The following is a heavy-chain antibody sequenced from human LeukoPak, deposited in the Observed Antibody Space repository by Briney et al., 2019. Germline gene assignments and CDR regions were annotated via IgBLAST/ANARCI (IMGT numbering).Heavy chain of an antibody. CDR1: GFIFTGYY. J-gene: IGHJ4*02. V-gene: IGHV1-2*02. CDR3: ARARALDTAIN. Sequence: ASVKVSCKTSGFIFTGYYIHWMRQAPGQGFEWMGWLNPNSGDTKYAPRFQGRVTMTRETSLNTAYMELSRLTSDDTAVYFCARARALDTAINWGQGTLVTVSS. D-gene: IGHD5-18*01. CDR2: LNPNSGDT.